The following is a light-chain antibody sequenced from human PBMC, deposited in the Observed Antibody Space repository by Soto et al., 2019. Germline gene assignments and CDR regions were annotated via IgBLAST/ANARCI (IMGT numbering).Light chain of an antibody. CDR3: QQYNNWPYT. CDR2: GAT. J-gene: IGKJ2*01. CDR1: QSVRSSY. V-gene: IGKV3-20*01. Sequence: EIVLTQSPGTLSLSPGERATLSCRASQSVRSSYLAWYRQKPGQAPRLLIYGATSRATGIPDRFSGSGSGTDFTLTISRLQSEDFAVYYCQQYNNWPYTFGQGTKLEIK.